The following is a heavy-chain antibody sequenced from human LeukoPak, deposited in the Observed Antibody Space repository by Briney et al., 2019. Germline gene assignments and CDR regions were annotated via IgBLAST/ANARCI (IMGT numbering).Heavy chain of an antibody. V-gene: IGHV3-30-3*01. CDR2: ISYDGSNK. CDR3: ARDLKSGSHYYYYGMDV. J-gene: IGHJ6*02. CDR1: GFTFSSYA. Sequence: TGGSLRLSCAASGFTFSSYAMHWVRQAPGKGLEWVAVISYDGSNKYYADSVKGRFTISRDNSKNTLYLQMNSLRAEDTAVYYCARDLKSGSHYYYYGMDVWGQGTTVTVSS. D-gene: IGHD1-26*01.